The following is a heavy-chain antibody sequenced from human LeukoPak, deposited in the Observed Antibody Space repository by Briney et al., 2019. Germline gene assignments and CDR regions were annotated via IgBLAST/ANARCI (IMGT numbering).Heavy chain of an antibody. CDR1: GYTLTELS. CDR3: ARATILYSVNSGVSSCYTG. D-gene: IGHD3-16*02. J-gene: IGHJ4*02. Sequence: ASVKVSCKVSGYTLTELSMHWVRQAPGQGLEWMGGFDPEDGETIYAQKFQGRVTMTEDTSTDTAYMELSSLRSEDTAVYYCARATILYSVNSGVSSCYTGWGQGTLVTVSS. V-gene: IGHV1-24*01. CDR2: FDPEDGET.